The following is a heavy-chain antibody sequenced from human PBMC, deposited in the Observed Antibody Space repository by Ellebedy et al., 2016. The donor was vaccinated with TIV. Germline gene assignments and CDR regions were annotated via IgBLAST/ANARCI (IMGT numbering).Heavy chain of an antibody. Sequence: ASVKVSCKASGFTFTSFGISWVRQAPGQGLEWMGWISVYNGNTNYAQNLQGRVSMTTDTSARTAYMEMRSLRYDDTAVYYCARVGWGYSGREDNWGQGTLVTVSS. V-gene: IGHV1-18*04. J-gene: IGHJ4*02. CDR1: GFTFTSFG. D-gene: IGHD5-12*01. CDR2: ISVYNGNT. CDR3: ARVGWGYSGREDN.